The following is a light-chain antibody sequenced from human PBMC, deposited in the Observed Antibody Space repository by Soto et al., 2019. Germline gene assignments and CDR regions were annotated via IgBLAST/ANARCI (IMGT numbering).Light chain of an antibody. V-gene: IGLV2-11*01. Sequence: ALTQPRSVSGSPGQSVTISCTGTSSDVGGYNYVSWYQQHPGKAPKLMIYDVSKRPSGVPDRFSGSKSGNTASLTISGLQAEDEADYYCCSYAGDYFYVFGTGTKVTVL. J-gene: IGLJ1*01. CDR2: DVS. CDR3: CSYAGDYFYV. CDR1: SSDVGGYNY.